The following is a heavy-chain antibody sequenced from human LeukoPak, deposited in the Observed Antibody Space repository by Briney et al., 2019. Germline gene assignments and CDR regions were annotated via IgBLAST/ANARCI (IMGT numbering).Heavy chain of an antibody. CDR1: GGSISSSNYY. CDR3: ARGLHFGSYDGLPDY. V-gene: IGHV4-39*07. D-gene: IGHD3-10*01. Sequence: SETLSLTCTVSGGSISSSNYYGGWIRQPPGKGLEWNGSIYYSGSTYYNPSLKSRVTISVDTSKNQFSLKLSFVTAADTAVYYCARGLHFGSYDGLPDYWGRGTLVTVSS. J-gene: IGHJ4*02. CDR2: IYYSGST.